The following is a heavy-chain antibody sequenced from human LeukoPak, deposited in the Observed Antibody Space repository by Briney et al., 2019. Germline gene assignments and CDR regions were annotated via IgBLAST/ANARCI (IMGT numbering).Heavy chain of an antibody. J-gene: IGHJ1*01. D-gene: IGHD2-2*01. CDR3: ATDIVVVPAAVPGLDEFQH. Sequence: ASVKVSCKVSGYTLTELSMHWVRQAPGKGLEWMGGFDPEDGETIYAQKFQGRVTMTEDTSTDTAYMELSSLRSEDTAVYYCATDIVVVPAAVPGLDEFQHWGQGTLVTVSS. V-gene: IGHV1-24*01. CDR1: GYTLTELS. CDR2: FDPEDGET.